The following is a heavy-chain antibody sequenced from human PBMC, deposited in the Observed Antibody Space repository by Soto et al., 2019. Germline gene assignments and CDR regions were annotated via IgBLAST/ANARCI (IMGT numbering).Heavy chain of an antibody. Sequence: GGSLRLSCAASGFSFSSYWMSWGRQAPGRGLEWVANINQDATRQSYVDSVEGRFSISRDNARNSLYLQMNSLRADDTALYYCVAWGTSTSNPWGQGTLVTVSS. D-gene: IGHD1-1*01. CDR2: INQDATRQ. CDR3: VAWGTSTSNP. V-gene: IGHV3-7*01. CDR1: GFSFSSYW. J-gene: IGHJ5*02.